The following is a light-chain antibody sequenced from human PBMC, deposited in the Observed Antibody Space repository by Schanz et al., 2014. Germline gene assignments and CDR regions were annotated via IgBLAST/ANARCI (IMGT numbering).Light chain of an antibody. Sequence: DIQMTQSPSSLSASVGDRVTISCRASQSISGRLAWYQQKPGKAPSLLIYDASSLRSGVPSRFSGSGSGTDFTLTISSLQPEDFATYYCQQLNSHSSVTFGGGTKVEI. CDR3: QQLNSHSSVT. CDR2: DAS. J-gene: IGKJ4*01. V-gene: IGKV1-5*01. CDR1: QSISGR.